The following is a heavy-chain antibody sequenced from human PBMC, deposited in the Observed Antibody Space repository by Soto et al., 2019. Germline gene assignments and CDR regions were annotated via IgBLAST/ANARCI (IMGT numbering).Heavy chain of an antibody. D-gene: IGHD3-3*01. Sequence: SETLSLTCTFYFITSGYYWGWIRQPPGKGLEWIGSIYHSGSTYYNPSLKGRVTISINTSKSQFSLNLSSVTAADTAVYYCARTGTYDAFWSGDSWGQGTLVTVSS. J-gene: IGHJ5*01. CDR1: FITSGYY. V-gene: IGHV4-38-2*02. CDR3: ARTGTYDAFWSGDS. CDR2: IYHSGST.